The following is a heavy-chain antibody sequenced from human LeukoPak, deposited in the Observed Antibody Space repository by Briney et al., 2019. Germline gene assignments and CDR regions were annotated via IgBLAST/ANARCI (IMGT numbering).Heavy chain of an antibody. CDR2: INHSGST. CDR1: GGSFSGYY. D-gene: IGHD6-13*01. CDR3: AIQGQQLVFVDY. V-gene: IGHV4-34*01. Sequence: SETLSLTCAVYGGSFSGYYWSWIRQPPGKGLEWIGEINHSGSTNYNPSLKSRVTISVDTSKNQFSLKLSSVTAADTAVYYCAIQGQQLVFVDYWGQGALVTVSS. J-gene: IGHJ4*02.